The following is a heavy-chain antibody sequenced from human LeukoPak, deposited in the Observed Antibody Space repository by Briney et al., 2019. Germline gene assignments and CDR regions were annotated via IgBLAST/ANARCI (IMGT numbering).Heavy chain of an antibody. CDR3: AKDPASAEVVDY. CDR1: GFTFSSYG. V-gene: IGHV3-30*18. CDR2: ISYDGSNK. Sequence: PGRSLRLSCAASGFTFSSYGMHWVRQAPGKGLEWVAVISYDGSNKYYGDSVKGRFTISRDNSKNTLYLQMNSLRAEDTAVYYCAKDPASAEVVDYWGQGTLVTVSS. D-gene: IGHD2-2*01. J-gene: IGHJ4*02.